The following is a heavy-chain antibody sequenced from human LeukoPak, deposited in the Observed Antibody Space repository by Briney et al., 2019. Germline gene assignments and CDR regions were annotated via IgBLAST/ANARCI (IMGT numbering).Heavy chain of an antibody. V-gene: IGHV2-5*02. CDR2: IYWDDDK. CDR1: GFSLSTSGVG. CDR3: AHSRGEFPVNDY. J-gene: IGHJ4*02. Sequence: SVPTLGKPTQTLTLTCTFSGFSLSTSGVGVGWIRQPPSKALECIALIYWDDDKRYSPSLKSRLTITKDTSKNQVVLTMTNMDPVDTATYYCAHSRGEFPVNDYWGQGTLVTVSS. D-gene: IGHD3-10*01.